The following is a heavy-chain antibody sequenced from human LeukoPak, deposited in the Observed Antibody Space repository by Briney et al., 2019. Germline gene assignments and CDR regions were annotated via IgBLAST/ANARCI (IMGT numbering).Heavy chain of an antibody. J-gene: IGHJ4*02. D-gene: IGHD4-17*01. CDR1: GFTFSSSA. V-gene: IGHV3-30*02. CDR2: IHYDGNNK. CDR3: AARRLTVTTEIDY. Sequence: GGSLRLSCAASGFTFSSSAMHWVRQAPGKGLDWVAFIHYDGNNKYYADSVKGRFTISRDNSKNTVYLQMNSLRAEDTAVYYCAARRLTVTTEIDYWGQGTRVAVSP.